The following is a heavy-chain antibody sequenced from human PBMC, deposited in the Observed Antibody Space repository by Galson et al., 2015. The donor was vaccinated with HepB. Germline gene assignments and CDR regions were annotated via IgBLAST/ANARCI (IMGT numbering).Heavy chain of an antibody. J-gene: IGHJ5*01. Sequence: CKASGYSFTMYGVTWVRQAPGQGLEWMGWINVYDGHTNYAQNLQGRVAVTTDTPTTTAYFEVRSLRPDDTAVYYCARVSYTSDGSGSYSWFDSWGQGTLVTVSS. CDR1: GYSFTMYG. CDR3: ARVSYTSDGSGSYSWFDS. CDR2: INVYDGHT. D-gene: IGHD3-10*01. V-gene: IGHV1-18*01.